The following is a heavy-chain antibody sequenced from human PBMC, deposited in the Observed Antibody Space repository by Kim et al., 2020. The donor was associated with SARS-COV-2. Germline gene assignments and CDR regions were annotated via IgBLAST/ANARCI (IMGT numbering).Heavy chain of an antibody. Sequence: SVKGRFTISRDNSKNTLYLQMGSLRAEDMAVYYCARGPRDYGDYGGFDYWGQGTLVTVSS. V-gene: IGHV3-64*01. J-gene: IGHJ4*02. CDR3: ARGPRDYGDYGGFDY. D-gene: IGHD4-17*01.